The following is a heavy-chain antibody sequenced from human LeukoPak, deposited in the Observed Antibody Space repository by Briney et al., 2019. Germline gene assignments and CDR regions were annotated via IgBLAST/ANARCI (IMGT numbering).Heavy chain of an antibody. CDR3: AKTDSSSWYVSNWFDP. V-gene: IGHV4-59*01. CDR2: IYYSGST. Sequence: PSETLSLTCTVSGGSISSYYWSWIRQPPGKGLEWIGYIYYSGSTNYNPSLKSRVTISVDTSKNQFSLKLSSVTAADTAVYYCAKTDSSSWYVSNWFDPWGQGTLVTVSS. CDR1: GGSISSYY. D-gene: IGHD6-13*01. J-gene: IGHJ5*02.